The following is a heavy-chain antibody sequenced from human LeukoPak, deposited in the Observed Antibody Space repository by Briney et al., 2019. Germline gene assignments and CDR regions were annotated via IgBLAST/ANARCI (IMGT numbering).Heavy chain of an antibody. D-gene: IGHD5-18*01. CDR1: GDSISTYF. V-gene: IGHV4-59*01. CDR3: ARAQGYSYGLDS. CDR2: VFHSGST. Sequence: SESLSLTCTDSGDSISTYFWTWIRQPPGKGLEWIGYVFHSGSTNYNPSLKSRVTISVDTSKNQFSLRLSSVTAADTAVYYCARAQGYSYGLDSWGQATLVTVSS. J-gene: IGHJ4*02.